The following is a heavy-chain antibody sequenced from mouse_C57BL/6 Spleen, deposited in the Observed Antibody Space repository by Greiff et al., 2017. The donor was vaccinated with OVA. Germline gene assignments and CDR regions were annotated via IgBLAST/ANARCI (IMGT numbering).Heavy chain of an antibody. Sequence: QVQLQQSGTELVKPGASVKLSCKASGYTFTSYWMHWVKQRPGQGLEWIGNINPSNGGTNYNEKFKSKATLTVDKSSSTAYMQLSSLTSEDSAVYYGARTEEGSEYYGSSYVAWFAYWGQGTLVTVSA. CDR2: INPSNGGT. CDR3: ARTEEGSEYYGSSYVAWFAY. V-gene: IGHV1-53*01. J-gene: IGHJ3*01. D-gene: IGHD1-1*01. CDR1: GYTFTSYW.